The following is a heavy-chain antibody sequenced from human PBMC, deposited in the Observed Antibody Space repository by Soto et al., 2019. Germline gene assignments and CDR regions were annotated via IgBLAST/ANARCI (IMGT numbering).Heavy chain of an antibody. CDR2: ISGSGGST. V-gene: IGHV3-23*01. CDR1: GFTFSSYA. D-gene: IGHD2-15*01. Sequence: GGSLRLSCAASGFTFSSYAMSWVRQAPGKGLEWVSAISGSGGSTYYADSVKGRFTISRDNSKNTLYLQMNSLRAEDTAVYYCAKDLYCSGGSCFSYYFDYWGQGTLVTVSS. J-gene: IGHJ4*02. CDR3: AKDLYCSGGSCFSYYFDY.